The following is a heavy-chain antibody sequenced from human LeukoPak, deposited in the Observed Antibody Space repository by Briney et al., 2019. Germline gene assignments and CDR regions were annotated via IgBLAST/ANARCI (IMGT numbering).Heavy chain of an antibody. CDR3: ARERWRWYP. V-gene: IGHV4-59*01. CDR1: GGSISSYY. Sequence: SETLSLTCTVSGGSISSYYWSCIRQPPGKGLEWIGYIYYSGSTNYNPSLKSRVTISVDTSKNQFSLKLSSVTAADTAVYYCARERWRWYPWGQGTLVTVSS. D-gene: IGHD5-24*01. J-gene: IGHJ5*02. CDR2: IYYSGST.